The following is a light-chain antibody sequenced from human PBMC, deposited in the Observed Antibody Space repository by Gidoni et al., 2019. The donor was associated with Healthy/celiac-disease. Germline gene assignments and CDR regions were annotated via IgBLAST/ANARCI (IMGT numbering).Light chain of an antibody. CDR3: QQYGSS. CDR2: GAS. J-gene: IGKJ2*01. V-gene: IGKV3-20*01. CDR1: QSVSSSN. Sequence: EIVLTQSPGTLSLSPGERATLSCRASQSVSSSNLAWYQQKPGQAPRLLIYGASTRATGIPDRFSGSGSETDFTLTISRLEPEDFAVYYCQQYGSSFGQGTKLEIK.